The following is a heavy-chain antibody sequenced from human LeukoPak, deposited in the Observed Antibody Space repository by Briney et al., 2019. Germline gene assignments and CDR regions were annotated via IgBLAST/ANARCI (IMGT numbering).Heavy chain of an antibody. Sequence: GRSLRLSCAASGFTFSSYGMHWVRQAPGKGLEWVAVIWYDGSNKYYADSVKGRFTISRDNSKNTLYLQMNSLRAEDTAVYYCARGRYGSGSYGMDVWGQGTTVTVSS. D-gene: IGHD3-10*01. J-gene: IGHJ6*02. CDR1: GFTFSSYG. V-gene: IGHV3-30*19. CDR3: ARGRYGSGSYGMDV. CDR2: IWYDGSNK.